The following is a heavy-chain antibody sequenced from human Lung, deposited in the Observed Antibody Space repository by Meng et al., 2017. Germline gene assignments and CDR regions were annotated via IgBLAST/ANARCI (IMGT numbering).Heavy chain of an antibody. CDR3: ARMESNLSEAFDI. CDR1: GDSISTSPHF. D-gene: IGHD1-1*01. V-gene: IGHV4-39*07. CDR2: IHYSGTV. Sequence: QLRILVHALPILLQSPSPPVPVSGDSISTSPHFWAWIRQPPGRGLEWIGKIHYSGTVYHNPSLRSRISILVDTSKNQFSLRLNSVTAADTAVYYCARMESNLSEAFDIWGQGTMVTVSS. J-gene: IGHJ3*02.